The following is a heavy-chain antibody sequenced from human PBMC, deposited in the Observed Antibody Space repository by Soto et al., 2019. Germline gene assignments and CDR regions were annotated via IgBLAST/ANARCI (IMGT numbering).Heavy chain of an antibody. D-gene: IGHD6-19*01. CDR2: IWYDRTKK. V-gene: IGHV3-33*01. CDR1: GFSLRTYG. CDR3: ARDVVKAVAGSVNWFDP. Sequence: QVQLVESGGGVVQSGRSLTLSCAASGFSLRTYGMHWLRRAPGKGLEWVAFIWYDRTKKFYANSVKGRSTISKDNSINILYLQMSGLRAEDTAVYYCARDVVKAVAGSVNWFDPWGQGTLVTVSS. J-gene: IGHJ5*02.